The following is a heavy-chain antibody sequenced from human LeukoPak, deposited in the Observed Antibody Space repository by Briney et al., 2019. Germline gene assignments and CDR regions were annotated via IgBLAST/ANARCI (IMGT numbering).Heavy chain of an antibody. D-gene: IGHD6-6*01. CDR2: IIPIFGTA. CDR1: GGTFSSYA. V-gene: IGHV1-69*13. J-gene: IGHJ3*02. CDR3: ARGGRFVLVRGAFDI. Sequence: ASVKVSCKASGGTFSSYAISWVRQAPGQGLEWMGGIIPIFGTANYAQKFQGRVTITADESTTTAYMELSSLRSEDTAVYYCARGGRFVLVRGAFDIWGQGTMVTVSS.